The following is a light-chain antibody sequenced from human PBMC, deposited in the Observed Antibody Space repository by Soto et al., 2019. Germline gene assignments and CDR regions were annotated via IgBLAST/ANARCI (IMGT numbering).Light chain of an antibody. Sequence: EIVMTQSPATLSVSPGERATLSCRASQSVYSKLAWYQQKPGQAPRLLIYGASTRATGIPARFSGSGSGTEFTLTISSLQSEDFALYYCQQYNNWPPATFGGGTRVGIK. CDR3: QQYNNWPPAT. CDR2: GAS. CDR1: QSVYSK. J-gene: IGKJ4*01. V-gene: IGKV3-15*01.